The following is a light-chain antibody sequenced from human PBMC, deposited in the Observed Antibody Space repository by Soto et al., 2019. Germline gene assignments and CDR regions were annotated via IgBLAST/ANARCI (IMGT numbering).Light chain of an antibody. J-gene: IGKJ5*01. CDR3: QHYDHLPIT. CDR2: DAS. V-gene: IGKV1-33*01. Sequence: DIQMTQSPSSLSASVGDRVTITCRASQSISNYLNWYQQKPGKAPRLLLYDASSLETGVPSRFSGSRSGTDFTFTISSLQPEDIATYYCQHYDHLPITFGQGTRLEIK. CDR1: QSISNY.